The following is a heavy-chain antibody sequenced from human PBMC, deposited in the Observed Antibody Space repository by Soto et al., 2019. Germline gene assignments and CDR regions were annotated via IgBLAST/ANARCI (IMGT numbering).Heavy chain of an antibody. CDR1: GFTFSDHY. CDR3: ARDMHSSSSPIGYYYYYMDV. CDR2: TRNKANSYTT. V-gene: IGHV3-72*01. J-gene: IGHJ6*03. D-gene: IGHD6-6*01. Sequence: GGSLRLSCAASGFTFSDHYMDWVRQAPGKGLEWVGRTRNKANSYTTEYAASVKGRFTISRDDSKNSLYLQMNSLKTEDTAVYYCARDMHSSSSPIGYYYYYMDVWGKGTTVTVSS.